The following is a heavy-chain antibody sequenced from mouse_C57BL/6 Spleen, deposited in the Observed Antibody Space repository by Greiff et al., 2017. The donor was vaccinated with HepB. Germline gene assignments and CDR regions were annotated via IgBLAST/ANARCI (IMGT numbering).Heavy chain of an antibody. V-gene: IGHV5-4*03. CDR1: GFTFSSYA. CDR3: ARGIYYYGSSYWYFDV. Sequence: EVKLMESGGGLVKPGGSLKLSCAASGFTFSSYAMSWVRQTPEKRLEWVATISDGGSYTYYPDNVKGRFTISRGNAKNNLYLQMSHLKSEDTAMYYCARGIYYYGSSYWYFDVWGTGTTVTVSS. J-gene: IGHJ1*03. CDR2: ISDGGSYT. D-gene: IGHD1-1*01.